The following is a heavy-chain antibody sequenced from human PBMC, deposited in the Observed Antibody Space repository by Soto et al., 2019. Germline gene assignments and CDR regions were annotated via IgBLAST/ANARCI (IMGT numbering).Heavy chain of an antibody. J-gene: IGHJ6*02. D-gene: IGHD1-1*01. CDR1: GDSISSADYY. Sequence: SETLSLTCTVSGDSISSADYYWSWIRQTPGKGLEWIGHIFYSGTTYYNPSLKSRLTISVDTSKNHFSLRLTSVTAADAAVYYCARDLWVEPELYYYGMDVWGQGTTVTVSS. V-gene: IGHV4-30-4*01. CDR2: IFYSGTT. CDR3: ARDLWVEPELYYYGMDV.